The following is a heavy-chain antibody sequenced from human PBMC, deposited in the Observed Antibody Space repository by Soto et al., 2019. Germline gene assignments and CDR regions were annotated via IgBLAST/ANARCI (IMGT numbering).Heavy chain of an antibody. CDR3: ARDLDASASYYTDX. D-gene: IGHD3-10*01. CDR1: GYTFSSIV. J-gene: IGHJ4*02. V-gene: IGHV1-18*01. CDR2: ISPYKGNT. Sequence: ASVKVSCRASGYTFSSIVISWVRQAPGQGLEWMGWISPYKGNTHYAQGLQGRVTMTTDTSTRTAYMELRSLRSDDTAVYYCARDLDASASYYTDXWGQGTLVTVSX.